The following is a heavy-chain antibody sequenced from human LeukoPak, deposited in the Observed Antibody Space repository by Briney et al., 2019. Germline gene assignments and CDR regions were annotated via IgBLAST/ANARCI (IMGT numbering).Heavy chain of an antibody. Sequence: GGSLRLSCAASGFTVSRNYMTWVRQAPGKGLEWVSVIYSGGSTYYADSVKGRFTISRDNSKNTLYLQMNSLRAEDTAVYYCAREPPGGGFDYWGQGTLVTVSP. CDR3: AREPPGGGFDY. V-gene: IGHV3-53*01. D-gene: IGHD3-16*01. J-gene: IGHJ4*02. CDR1: GFTVSRNY. CDR2: IYSGGST.